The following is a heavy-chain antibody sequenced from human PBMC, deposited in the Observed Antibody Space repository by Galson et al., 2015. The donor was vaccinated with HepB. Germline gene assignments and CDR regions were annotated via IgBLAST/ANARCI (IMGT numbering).Heavy chain of an antibody. V-gene: IGHV3-66*01. CDR2: IYSGGST. Sequence: SLRLSCAAFGFTVSSNYMSWVRQAPGKGLEWVSVIYSGGSTYYADSVKGRFTISRDNSKNTLYLQMNSLRAEDTAVHYCADQGLVVASGDYWGQGTLVTVS. D-gene: IGHD2-21*01. CDR3: ADQGLVVASGDY. CDR1: GFTVSSNY. J-gene: IGHJ4*02.